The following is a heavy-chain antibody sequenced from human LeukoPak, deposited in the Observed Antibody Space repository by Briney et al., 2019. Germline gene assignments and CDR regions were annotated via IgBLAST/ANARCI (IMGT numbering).Heavy chain of an antibody. Sequence: SETLSLTCAVYGGSFSGYYWSWIRQPPGKGLEWVGEINHSGSTKYNPSIKSRVTISVDTSKNQFSLKLSSVTAADTAVYYCASSHIAIDYWGQGALVTVSS. J-gene: IGHJ4*02. CDR1: GGSFSGYY. CDR2: INHSGST. D-gene: IGHD2-21*01. V-gene: IGHV4-34*01. CDR3: ASSHIAIDY.